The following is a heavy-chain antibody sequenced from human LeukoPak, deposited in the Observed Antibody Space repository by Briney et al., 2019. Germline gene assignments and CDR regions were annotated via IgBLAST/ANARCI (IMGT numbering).Heavy chain of an antibody. CDR3: ANLPL. CDR1: GFTFSNYG. V-gene: IGHV3-30*18. Sequence: GGSLRLSCATSGFTFSNYGMHWVRQAPGKGLEWVAVISYDGSNKYYADSVKGRFTISRDNSKNTLYLQMNSLRPEDAAVYYCANLPLWGQGTLVTVSS. J-gene: IGHJ4*02. CDR2: ISYDGSNK.